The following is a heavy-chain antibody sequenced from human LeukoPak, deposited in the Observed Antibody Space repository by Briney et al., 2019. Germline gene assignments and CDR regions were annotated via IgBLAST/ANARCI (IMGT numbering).Heavy chain of an antibody. CDR3: ARSHMRDSSGYFP. J-gene: IGHJ5*02. CDR1: GGSISSYY. CDR2: IYYSGST. D-gene: IGHD3-22*01. Sequence: SETLSLTCTVSGGSISSYYWSWIRQPPGKGLEWIGYIYYSGSTNYNPSINSRVTISVDTYKNQFSLKLSSVTAADTAVYYCARSHMRDSSGYFPWGQGTLVTVSS. V-gene: IGHV4-59*01.